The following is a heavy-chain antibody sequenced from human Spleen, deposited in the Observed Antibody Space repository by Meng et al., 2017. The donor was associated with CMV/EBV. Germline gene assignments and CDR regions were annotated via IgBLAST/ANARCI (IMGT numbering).Heavy chain of an antibody. CDR3: AKEGYSGSYYFDY. CDR2: MWYDGSNT. Sequence: CAASGFTCSTYDIHWVRQATGKGLAWVAVMWYDGSNTYYADSVKGRFTISRDNSKNTLYLQMNSLRAEDTAVYYCAKEGYSGSYYFDYWGQGTLVTVSS. J-gene: IGHJ4*02. D-gene: IGHD1-26*01. V-gene: IGHV3-33*06. CDR1: GFTCSTYD.